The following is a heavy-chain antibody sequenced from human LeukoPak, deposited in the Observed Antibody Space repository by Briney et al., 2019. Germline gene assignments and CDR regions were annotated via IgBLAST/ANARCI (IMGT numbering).Heavy chain of an antibody. CDR2: INPKSGGT. Sequence: GASVKVSCKASGYTFSGYYMHWVRQAPGQGLEWMGWINPKSGGTNEAQKFHDRVTMTRDTSIRTAYMEVSRLRSDDTAVYYCARDGGYSGYVGTYYYYYMDVWGKGTTVTISS. CDR3: ARDGGYSGYVGTYYYYYMDV. V-gene: IGHV1-2*02. D-gene: IGHD5-12*01. CDR1: GYTFSGYY. J-gene: IGHJ6*03.